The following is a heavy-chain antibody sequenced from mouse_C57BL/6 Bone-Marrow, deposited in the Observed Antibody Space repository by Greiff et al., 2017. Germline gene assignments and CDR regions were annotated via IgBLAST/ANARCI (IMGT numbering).Heavy chain of an antibody. V-gene: IGHV1-53*01. CDR2: INPSNGGT. J-gene: IGHJ3*01. CDR3: DSGDCGSSYAWFAY. Sequence: QVQLQQPGTELVKPGASVKLSCKASGYTFTSYWMHWVQQRPGQGLEWIGNINPSNGGTNYNEKFKSKDTLTVDKSSSTAYMQLSSLTSEDSAVYYCDSGDCGSSYAWFAYWGQGTLVTVSA. CDR1: GYTFTSYW. D-gene: IGHD1-1*01.